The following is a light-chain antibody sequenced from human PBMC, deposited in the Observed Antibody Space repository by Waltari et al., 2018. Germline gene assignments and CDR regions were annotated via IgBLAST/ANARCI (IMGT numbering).Light chain of an antibody. CDR3: AAWDDSLNGWV. CDR2: SNK. Sequence: QSVLTQPPSASGTPGQRVTISCSGSRSNLGSNTVNWYQQLPGTAPNLLIYSNKQRPSGVPDRFSGSKSGTSASLAISGLQSEDEADYYCAAWDDSLNGWVFGGGTKLTVL. V-gene: IGLV1-44*01. J-gene: IGLJ3*02. CDR1: RSNLGSNT.